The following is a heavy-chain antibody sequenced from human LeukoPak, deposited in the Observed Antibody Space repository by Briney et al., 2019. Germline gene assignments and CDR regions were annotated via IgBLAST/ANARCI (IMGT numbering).Heavy chain of an antibody. CDR2: SAPDEVGK. Sequence: GRSLRLSCVGSGFTFSDYAIHWVRQAPGKGLEWVAVSAPDEVGKQFADSVKGRFTLSRDNSGDSVHLQMNRLRDEDTAVYYCAKDRGYGEHEPFESWGQGSLVTVSS. CDR3: AKDRGYGEHEPFES. CDR1: GFTFSDYA. J-gene: IGHJ4*02. D-gene: IGHD4/OR15-4a*01. V-gene: IGHV3-30*18.